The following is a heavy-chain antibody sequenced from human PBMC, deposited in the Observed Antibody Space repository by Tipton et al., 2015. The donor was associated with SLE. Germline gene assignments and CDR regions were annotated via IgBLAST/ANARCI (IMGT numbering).Heavy chain of an antibody. V-gene: IGHV3-48*03. CDR1: GFTFSSYE. J-gene: IGHJ4*02. CDR2: ISSSGSTI. D-gene: IGHD6-19*01. Sequence: SLRLSCAASGFTFSSYEMNWVRQAPGKGLEWVSYISSSGSTIYYADSVKGRFTISRDNAKNSLYLQMNNLRAEDTAVYYCAKAGAVAGGEFDHWGQGTLVTVSS. CDR3: AKAGAVAGGEFDH.